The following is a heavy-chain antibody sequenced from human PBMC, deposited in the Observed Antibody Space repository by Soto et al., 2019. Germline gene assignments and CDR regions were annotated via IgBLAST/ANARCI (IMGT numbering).Heavy chain of an antibody. J-gene: IGHJ6*03. CDR1: GFPFSSYW. CDR3: ARDSELYYDFWSGYYTGSYYYYMDV. V-gene: IGHV3-7*01. Sequence: GGSLRLSCAASGFPFSSYWMSWVRQAPGKGLEWVANIKQDGSEKYYVDSVKGRFTISRDNAKNSLYLQMNSLRAEDTAVYYCARDSELYYDFWSGYYTGSYYYYMDVWGKGTTVTVSS. CDR2: IKQDGSEK. D-gene: IGHD3-3*01.